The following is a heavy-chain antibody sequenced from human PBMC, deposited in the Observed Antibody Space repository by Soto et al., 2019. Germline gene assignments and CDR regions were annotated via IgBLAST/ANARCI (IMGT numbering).Heavy chain of an antibody. Sequence: RGSLRLSCVASGFIFSNYAMTWVRQAPGKGLEWVSSITGSGDRTHYAASVKGPFTISRDNSKNTLYLQMNTLRAEDTAVYYCAKGFSSDSTRWFDPWGQGTLVTVSS. CDR2: ITGSGDRT. CDR3: AKGFSSDSTRWFDP. D-gene: IGHD3-22*01. J-gene: IGHJ5*02. CDR1: GFIFSNYA. V-gene: IGHV3-23*01.